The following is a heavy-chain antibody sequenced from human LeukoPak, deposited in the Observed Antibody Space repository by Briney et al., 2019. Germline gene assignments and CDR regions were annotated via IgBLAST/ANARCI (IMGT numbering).Heavy chain of an antibody. V-gene: IGHV3-48*03. Sequence: GGSLRLSCAASGFTFSSYEMNWVRQAPGKGLEWVSYISSSGSTIYYADSVEGRFTISRDNAKNSLYLQMNSLRGEDTAVYYCARDGTPIYSSGWVYMDVWGKGTTVTISS. D-gene: IGHD6-25*01. J-gene: IGHJ6*04. CDR2: ISSSGSTI. CDR1: GFTFSSYE. CDR3: ARDGTPIYSSGWVYMDV.